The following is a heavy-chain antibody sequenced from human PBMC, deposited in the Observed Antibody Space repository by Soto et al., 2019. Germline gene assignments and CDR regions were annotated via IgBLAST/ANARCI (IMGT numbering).Heavy chain of an antibody. CDR2: IIPIFGTA. J-gene: IGHJ4*02. Sequence: QVQLVQSGAEVKKPGSSVKVSCKASGGTFSSYAISWVRQAPGQGLEWMGGIIPIFGTANYAQKFQGRVTITADKSTSPAYMELGSRGSEAPAVYSWAREGGYCSSPACPGDYWGQGTLVTVSS. CDR3: AREGGYCSSPACPGDY. CDR1: GGTFSSYA. D-gene: IGHD2-2*01. V-gene: IGHV1-69*06.